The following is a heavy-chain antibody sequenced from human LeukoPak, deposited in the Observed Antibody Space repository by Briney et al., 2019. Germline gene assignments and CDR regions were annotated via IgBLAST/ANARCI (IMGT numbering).Heavy chain of an antibody. CDR2: IIPIFGTA. Sequence: GASVKISCKASGGTFSSYAISWVRQAPGQGLEWMGGIIPIFGTANYAQKFQGRVTITADESTSTAYMELSSLRSEDTAVYYCASHHYDYVWGSYPFVHWGQGTPVTVSS. V-gene: IGHV1-69*13. J-gene: IGHJ4*02. D-gene: IGHD3-16*02. CDR1: GGTFSSYA. CDR3: ASHHYDYVWGSYPFVH.